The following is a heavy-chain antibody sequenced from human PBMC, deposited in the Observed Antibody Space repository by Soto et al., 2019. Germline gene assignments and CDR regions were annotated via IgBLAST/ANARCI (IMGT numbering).Heavy chain of an antibody. CDR1: GYAFTTYG. Sequence: QVHLVQTRAKVKKPGASVTVSCQGSGYAFTTYGITWVRQAPGQGLEWMGWISAHNGNTNYAQKLQGRVTVTRDTSTSTAYMELRSLRYDDTAVYYCARGRYGDYWGQGALVTVSS. V-gene: IGHV1-18*01. CDR3: ARGRYGDY. J-gene: IGHJ4*02. D-gene: IGHD1-1*01. CDR2: ISAHNGNT.